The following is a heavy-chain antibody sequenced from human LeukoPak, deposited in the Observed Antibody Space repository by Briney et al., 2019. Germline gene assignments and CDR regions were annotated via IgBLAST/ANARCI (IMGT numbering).Heavy chain of an antibody. CDR1: GGSFSGYS. D-gene: IGHD3-22*01. J-gene: IGHJ3*02. V-gene: IGHV4-34*01. CDR3: ARDVREYYYDSSGYYHEAFDI. Sequence: SETLSLTCAVYGGSFSGYSWSWIRQPPGKGLEWIGDINHSGSTNYNPSLKSRVTMSVDTSKNQFSLKLSSVTAADTAVYYCARDVREYYYDSSGYYHEAFDIWGQGTMVTVSS. CDR2: INHSGST.